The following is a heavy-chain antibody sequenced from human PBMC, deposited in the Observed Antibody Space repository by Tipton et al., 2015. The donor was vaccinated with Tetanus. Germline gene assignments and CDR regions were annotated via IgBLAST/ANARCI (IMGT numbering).Heavy chain of an antibody. V-gene: IGHV3-7*01. CDR2: IKHDGSEN. CDR1: GFTFSSYS. CDR3: ARDPTRRFDY. Sequence: SLRLFCAASGFTFSSYSMNWVRQAPGKGLEWVANIKHDGSENYYVDSVKGRFTISRDNAKNSLYLQMNSLRAEDTAVYYCARDPTRRFDYWGPGTLVTVSS. J-gene: IGHJ4*02. D-gene: IGHD1/OR15-1a*01.